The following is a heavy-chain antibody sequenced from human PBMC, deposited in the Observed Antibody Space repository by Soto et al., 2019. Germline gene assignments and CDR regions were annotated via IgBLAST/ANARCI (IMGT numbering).Heavy chain of an antibody. CDR3: AYGDYFFDY. J-gene: IGHJ4*02. D-gene: IGHD4-17*01. CDR1: GFTFSSYA. V-gene: IGHV3-23*03. Sequence: EVQLLESGGGLVQPGGSLRLSCAASGFTFSSYAMSWVRQAPGKGLEWVSVIYSGGSTYYADSVKGRFTISRDNSKNTLYLQMNSLRAEDTAVYYCAYGDYFFDYWGQGTLVTVSS. CDR2: IYSGGST.